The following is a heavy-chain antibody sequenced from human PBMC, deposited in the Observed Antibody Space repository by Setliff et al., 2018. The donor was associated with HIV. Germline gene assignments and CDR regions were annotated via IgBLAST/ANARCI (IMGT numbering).Heavy chain of an antibody. CDR1: GFTFNNYW. V-gene: IGHV3-7*01. J-gene: IGHJ6*02. D-gene: IGHD3-10*01. CDR2: INQDGSEE. Sequence: GGSLRLSCAASGFTFNNYWMAWVRQAPGKGLEWVSNINQDGSEENYVDPVKGRFTISRDNAKKSLYLQMNSLRGEDTAVYYCARKLRPGHGMDVWGQGTTVTVSS. CDR3: ARKLRPGHGMDV.